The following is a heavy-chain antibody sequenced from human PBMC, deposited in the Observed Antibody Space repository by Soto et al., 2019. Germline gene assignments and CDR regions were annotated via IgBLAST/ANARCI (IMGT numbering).Heavy chain of an antibody. J-gene: IGHJ4*02. CDR2: IYQSGST. D-gene: IGHD6-13*01. CDR1: GGAISSSKW. Sequence: SETLSPTSPVSGGAISSSKWRSWVRHPPGKGLEWIGEIYQSGSTNYNPSLERRVRMSVDKSRNQFSLKLTSVSAADTAVYYCARASATIAAAAIFDYWGQGTLVTVS. CDR3: ARASATIAAAAIFDY. V-gene: IGHV4-4*02.